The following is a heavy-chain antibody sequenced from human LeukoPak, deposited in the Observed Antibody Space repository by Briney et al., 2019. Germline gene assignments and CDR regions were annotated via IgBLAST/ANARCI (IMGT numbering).Heavy chain of an antibody. J-gene: IGHJ5*02. V-gene: IGHV4-34*01. CDR3: ARGSVVMVRGVINRWKRGNWLDP. CDR2: INHSGST. D-gene: IGHD3-10*01. CDR1: GGSFSGYY. Sequence: SETLSLTCAVYGGSFSGYYWSWIRQPPGKGLEWIGEINHSGSTNYNPSLKSRVTISVDTSKNQFSLKPSSVTAADTAVYYCARGSVVMVRGVINRWKRGNWLDPWGQGTLVTVSS.